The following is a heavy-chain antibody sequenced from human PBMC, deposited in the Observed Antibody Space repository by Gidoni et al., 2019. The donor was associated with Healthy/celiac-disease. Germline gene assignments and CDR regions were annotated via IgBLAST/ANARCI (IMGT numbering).Heavy chain of an antibody. Sequence: QVQLQQWGAGLLKPSETLSLTCAAYGGSFSGYYWSWIRQPPGKGLEWIGEINHSGSTNYNPSLKSRVTISVDTSKNQFSLKLSSVTAADTAVYYCARSTIGYYYYGMDVWGQGTTVTVSS. V-gene: IGHV4-34*01. CDR3: ARSTIGYYYYGMDV. CDR1: GGSFSGYY. J-gene: IGHJ6*02. CDR2: INHSGST. D-gene: IGHD5-12*01.